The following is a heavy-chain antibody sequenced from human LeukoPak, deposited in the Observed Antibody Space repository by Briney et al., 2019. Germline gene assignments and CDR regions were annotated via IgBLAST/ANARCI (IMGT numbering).Heavy chain of an antibody. D-gene: IGHD1-26*01. CDR2: IYYSGST. V-gene: IGHV4-30-4*08. CDR1: GGSISSSGYY. CDR3: ARDRGGATWFDY. Sequence: SETLSLTCIVSGGSISSSGYYWGWIRQPPGKGLEWIGYIYYSGSTYYNPSLKSRVTISVDTSKNQFSLKLSSVTAADTAVYYCARDRGGATWFDYWGQGTLVTVSS. J-gene: IGHJ4*02.